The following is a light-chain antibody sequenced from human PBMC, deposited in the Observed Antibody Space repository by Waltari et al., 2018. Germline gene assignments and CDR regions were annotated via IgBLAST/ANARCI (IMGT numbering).Light chain of an antibody. V-gene: IGKV3-20*01. J-gene: IGKJ2*01. CDR1: QSVSTSF. CDR2: GAS. Sequence: VLTPSPDTLSLSPGDSATLPCRASQSVSTSFLAWYQQKPGQAPRLLIYGASNRATGIPDRFSGRGSGTDFTLTISRLEPEDFAVYYCQQYFSSPPYTFGQGTKLEIK. CDR3: QQYFSSPPYT.